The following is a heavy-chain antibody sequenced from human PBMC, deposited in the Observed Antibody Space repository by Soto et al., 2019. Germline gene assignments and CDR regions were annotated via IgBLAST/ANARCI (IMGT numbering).Heavy chain of an antibody. CDR2: ITQIGGIT. Sequence: QMQLVQSGAEVKRPGASVRVSCKSSGYTFPAFTIPWVRQPPGQGLGGRGIITQIGGITNFAQRFQGRVTMTRDMSTNTHYMELSSLKSDDTAVYYCASSPAFSSSWYGIPPDPSHGMDVWGQGTTVTVS. D-gene: IGHD6-13*01. V-gene: IGHV1-46*01. J-gene: IGHJ6*02. CDR3: ASSPAFSSSWYGIPPDPSHGMDV. CDR1: GYTFPAFT.